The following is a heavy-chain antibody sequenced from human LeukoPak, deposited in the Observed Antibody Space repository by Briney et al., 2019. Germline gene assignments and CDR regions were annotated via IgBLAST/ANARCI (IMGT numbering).Heavy chain of an antibody. V-gene: IGHV3-48*03. J-gene: IGHJ4*02. CDR3: ARDQASALDY. CDR1: GFTFSSYE. D-gene: IGHD6-6*01. CDR2: ISSSGSSI. Sequence: GGSLRLSCAASGFTFSSYEMNWVRQAPGKGLEWVSYISSSGSSIYYVDSVKGRFTISRDNAKNSLYLQMNSLRAEDTAVYYCARDQASALDYWGQGTLVTVSS.